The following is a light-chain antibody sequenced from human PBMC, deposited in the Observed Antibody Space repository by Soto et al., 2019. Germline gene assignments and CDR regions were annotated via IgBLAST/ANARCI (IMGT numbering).Light chain of an antibody. Sequence: ETVLTQSPGTLSLSPGETGTLSCRASQSVTSSYLAWYQQKPDQAPRLLIYGAPNRATGIPDRFSGSGSGTDFTLTISRLEPEDFAVYYCQQYGSSLFTFGQGTKLEIK. V-gene: IGKV3-20*01. J-gene: IGKJ2*01. CDR3: QQYGSSLFT. CDR1: QSVTSSY. CDR2: GAP.